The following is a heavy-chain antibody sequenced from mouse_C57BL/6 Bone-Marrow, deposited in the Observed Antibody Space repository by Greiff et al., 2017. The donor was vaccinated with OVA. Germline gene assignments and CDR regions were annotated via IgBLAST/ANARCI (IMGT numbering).Heavy chain of an antibody. V-gene: IGHV2-2*01. D-gene: IGHD1-1*01. CDR2: IWSGGST. CDR3: ARNDYYGSRGYFDV. Sequence: QVQLQQSGPGLVQPSQSLSITCTVSGFSLTSYGVHWVRQSPGKGLEWLGVIWSGGSTDYNAAFISRLSISKDNSKSQVFFKMNSRQADDTAIYYCARNDYYGSRGYFDVWGTGTTVTVSS. CDR1: GFSLTSYG. J-gene: IGHJ1*03.